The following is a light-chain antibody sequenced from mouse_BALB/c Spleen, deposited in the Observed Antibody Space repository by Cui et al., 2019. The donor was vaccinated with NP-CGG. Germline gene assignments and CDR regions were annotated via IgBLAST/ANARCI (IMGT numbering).Light chain of an antibody. CDR3: ALWYSNHWV. Sequence: AVVTRDSAITTCLGETVTRPSRPSTGPVTTSNYANWVQENPDHLFTGLIGGTNNRAPGVPARFSGSLIGDKAALTITGAQTEDEAIYFCALWYSNHWVFGGGTKLTVL. CDR1: TGPVTTSNY. V-gene: IGLV1*01. CDR2: GTN. J-gene: IGLJ1*01.